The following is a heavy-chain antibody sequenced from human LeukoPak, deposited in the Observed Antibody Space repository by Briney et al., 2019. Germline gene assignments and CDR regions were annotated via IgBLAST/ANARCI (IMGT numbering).Heavy chain of an antibody. D-gene: IGHD3-22*01. Sequence: PSETLSLTCTVSNGSISSTSYYWGCIRQPPGKGLECIGSMYYSGGIYYNPSLEGRVTLSIDTSKNQLALNLNSVTAADTAVYYCARVEVNYYDSSGYYYVYWGQGTLVTVSS. V-gene: IGHV4-39*06. CDR2: MYYSGGI. J-gene: IGHJ4*02. CDR3: ARVEVNYYDSSGYYYVY. CDR1: NGSISSTSYY.